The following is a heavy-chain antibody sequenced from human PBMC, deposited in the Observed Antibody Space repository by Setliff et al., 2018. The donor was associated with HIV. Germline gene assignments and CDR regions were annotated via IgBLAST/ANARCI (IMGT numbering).Heavy chain of an antibody. CDR1: GGTFSAYA. V-gene: IGHV1-69*04. CDR3: ARDFHVLGYCSADSCPYDASDV. J-gene: IGHJ3*01. Sequence: VASVKVSCKASGGTFSAYAVNWVRQAPGQGLEWMGRIISILGTPNYSHKFQGRVTITEDKSTTTTYMELSSLRSDDTAIYYCARDFHVLGYCSADSCPYDASDVWGQGTMVTVS. D-gene: IGHD2-15*01. CDR2: IISILGTP.